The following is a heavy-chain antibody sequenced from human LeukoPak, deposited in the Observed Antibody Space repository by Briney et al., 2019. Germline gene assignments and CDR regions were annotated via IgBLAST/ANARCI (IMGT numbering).Heavy chain of an antibody. V-gene: IGHV4-39*07. CDR2: IYYSGST. CDR3: ASCPWFGEDVGY. J-gene: IGHJ4*02. D-gene: IGHD3-10*01. CDR1: GGSISSSSYY. Sequence: SETLSLTCTVSGGSISSSSYYWGWIRQPPGKGLECIGSIYYSGSTYYNPSLKSRVTISVDTSKNQFSLKLSSVTAADTAAYYCASCPWFGEDVGYWGQGTLVTVSS.